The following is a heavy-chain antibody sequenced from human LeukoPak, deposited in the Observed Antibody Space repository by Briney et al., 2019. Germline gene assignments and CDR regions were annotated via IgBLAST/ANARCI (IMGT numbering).Heavy chain of an antibody. J-gene: IGHJ4*02. CDR2: ISGGGGST. Sequence: GGSLRLPCAASGFTFSTFAMSWVRQTPGKGLEWVSVISGGGGSTDYADSVKGRFTVSRDNSKNTLYLQMDSLTVEDTAVYYCAKSYDISRFYPYWGQGTLVTVSS. V-gene: IGHV3-23*01. CDR3: AKSYDISRFYPY. CDR1: GFTFSTFA. D-gene: IGHD3-22*01.